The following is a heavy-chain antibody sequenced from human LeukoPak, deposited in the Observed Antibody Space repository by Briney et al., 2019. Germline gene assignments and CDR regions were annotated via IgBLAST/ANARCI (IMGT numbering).Heavy chain of an antibody. CDR3: ARVDYDDDETCYGMDV. J-gene: IGHJ6*02. V-gene: IGHV3-23*01. D-gene: IGHD3-16*01. Sequence: GGSLRLSCAASGFTFSSYAMSWVRQAPGKGLEWVSAISGSGGSTYYADSVKGRFTISRDNSKNTLYLQMNSLRAEDTAVYYCARVDYDDDETCYGMDVWGQGTTVTVSS. CDR1: GFTFSSYA. CDR2: ISGSGGST.